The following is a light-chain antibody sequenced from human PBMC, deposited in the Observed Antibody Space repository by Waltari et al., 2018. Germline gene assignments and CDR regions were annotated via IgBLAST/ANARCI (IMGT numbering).Light chain of an antibody. Sequence: QLVLTQSPSASASLGASVKLTCTLSSGHSSNIIAWLQQRPERGPRYLMKVNSDGSHRRGDDIPDRFSGSSSGAERCLTISSLQSEDEADYYCETGGHGTWVFGGGTKLTVL. CDR2: VNSDGSH. CDR3: ETGGHGTWV. CDR1: SGHSSNI. J-gene: IGLJ3*02. V-gene: IGLV4-69*01.